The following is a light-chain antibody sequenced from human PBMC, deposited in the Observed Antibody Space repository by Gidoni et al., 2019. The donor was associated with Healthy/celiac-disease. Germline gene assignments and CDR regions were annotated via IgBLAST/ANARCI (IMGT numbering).Light chain of an antibody. V-gene: IGLV3-25*03. J-gene: IGLJ2*01. CDR2: NDN. CDR3: QSADSSGSYVV. CDR1: ALPKQY. Sequence: SYELPQPPSVAVPPRQTARITCSGDALPKQYAYWYQQRPGQAPVVVIYNDNERPAGIPGRFSGSSSGTTVTLTISVVQAEDEADYYCQSADSSGSYVVFGGGTKLTVL.